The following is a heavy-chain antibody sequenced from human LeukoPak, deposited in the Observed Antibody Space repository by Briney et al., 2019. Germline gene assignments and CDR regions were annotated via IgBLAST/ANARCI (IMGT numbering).Heavy chain of an antibody. CDR2: INHSGST. Sequence: PSETLSLTCAVYGGSFSGYYWSWVRQPPGKGLEWIGEINHSGSTNYNPSPKSRATISVDTSKNQFSLKLSSVTAADTAVYYCARRPLRYFDWLLRAFDYWGQGTLVTVSS. CDR3: ARRPLRYFDWLLRAFDY. CDR1: GGSFSGYY. V-gene: IGHV4-34*01. J-gene: IGHJ4*02. D-gene: IGHD3-9*01.